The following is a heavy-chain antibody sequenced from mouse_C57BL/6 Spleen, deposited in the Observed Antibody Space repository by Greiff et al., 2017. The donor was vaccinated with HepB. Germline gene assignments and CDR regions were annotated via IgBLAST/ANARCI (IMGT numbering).Heavy chain of an antibody. J-gene: IGHJ1*03. CDR2: INPNNGGT. CDR1: GYTFTDYN. CDR3: ARVYYSNLYWYFDV. D-gene: IGHD2-5*01. Sequence: EVQRVESGPELVKPGASVKIPCKASGYTFTDYNMDWVKQSQGKSLEWIGDINPNNGGTIYNQKFKGKATLTVDKSSSTAYMELRSLTSEDTAVYYCARVYYSNLYWYFDVWGTGTTVTVSS. V-gene: IGHV1-18*01.